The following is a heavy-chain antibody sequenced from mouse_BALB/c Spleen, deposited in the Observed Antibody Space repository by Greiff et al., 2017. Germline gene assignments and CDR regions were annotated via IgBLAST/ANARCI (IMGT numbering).Heavy chain of an antibody. Sequence: VQLQQSGPELVKPGASVRISCKASGYTFTSYYIHWVKQRPGQGLEWIGWIYPGNVNTKYNEKFKGKATLTADKSSSTAYMQLSSLTSEDSAVYFCARPISSPDAMDYWGQGTSVTVSS. V-gene: IGHV1S56*01. D-gene: IGHD1-2*01. CDR2: IYPGNVNT. CDR1: GYTFTSYY. CDR3: ARPISSPDAMDY. J-gene: IGHJ4*01.